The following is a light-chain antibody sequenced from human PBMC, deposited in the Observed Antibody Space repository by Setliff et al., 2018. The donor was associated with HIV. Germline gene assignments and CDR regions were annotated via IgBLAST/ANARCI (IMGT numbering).Light chain of an antibody. V-gene: IGLV6-57*01. J-gene: IGLJ3*02. CDR2: EDT. CDR3: QSYDNNNWV. CDR1: TGGIASNY. Sequence: NFMLTQPHSVSESPGKTVTISCTRSTGGIASNYVQWYQQRPGSSPATVIYEDTQRPSGVPGRFSGYIDSSSNSASLTISGLWTEDEADYYCQSYDNNNWVFGGGTQLTVL.